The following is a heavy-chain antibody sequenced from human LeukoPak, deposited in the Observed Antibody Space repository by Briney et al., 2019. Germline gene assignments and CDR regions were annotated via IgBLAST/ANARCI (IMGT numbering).Heavy chain of an antibody. Sequence: SETLSLTCAVYGGSFSGYYWSWIRQPPGKGLEWIGEINHSGSTNYNPSLKSRVTISVDTSKNQFSLKLSPVTAADTAVYYCARGPYYYGSGRLDRSFDYWGQGTLVTVSS. CDR1: GGSFSGYY. J-gene: IGHJ4*02. V-gene: IGHV4-34*01. D-gene: IGHD3-10*01. CDR2: INHSGST. CDR3: ARGPYYYGSGRLDRSFDY.